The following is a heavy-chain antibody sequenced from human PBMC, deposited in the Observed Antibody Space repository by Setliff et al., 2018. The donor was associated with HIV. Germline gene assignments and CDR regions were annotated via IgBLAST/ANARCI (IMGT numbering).Heavy chain of an antibody. J-gene: IGHJ6*02. V-gene: IGHV3-30*02. CDR1: GFTFRDYG. Sequence: TGGSLRLSCAASGFTFRDYGIHWVRQAPGKGLEWVAFIRDDGSNIYYADSVRGRFAISRDNFKNTVYLQVHSLRIEDTAVYYCARGYYGSDLQNAMDVWGQGTTVTV. D-gene: IGHD3-10*01. CDR2: IRDDGSNI. CDR3: ARGYYGSDLQNAMDV.